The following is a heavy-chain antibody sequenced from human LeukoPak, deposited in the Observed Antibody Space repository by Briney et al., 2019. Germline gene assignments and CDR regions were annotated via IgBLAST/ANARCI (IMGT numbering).Heavy chain of an antibody. CDR1: GFPFTSYA. D-gene: IGHD3-22*01. CDR2: INTNTGNP. J-gene: IGHJ4*02. V-gene: IGHV7-4-1*02. Sequence: ASVKVSCKASGFPFTSYAIHWVRQAPGQGLEWMGWINTNTGNPTYAQGFTGRFVFSLDTSVSTAYLQISSLKAEDTAVYYCARVSYHYDSSGYSPGDYWGQGTLVIVSS. CDR3: ARVSYHYDSSGYSPGDY.